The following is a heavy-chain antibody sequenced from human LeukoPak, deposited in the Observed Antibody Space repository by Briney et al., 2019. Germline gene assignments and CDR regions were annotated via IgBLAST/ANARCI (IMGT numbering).Heavy chain of an antibody. Sequence: SQTLSLTCTLSVGSISSGSYYWSWIRQPAGKGLEWIGRIYTSGSTNYNPSLKSRVTISVDTSKNQFSLKLSSVTAADTAVYYCARDQYYYGSGSSNPTYYYYYYYMDVWGKGTTVTVSS. D-gene: IGHD3-10*01. J-gene: IGHJ6*03. V-gene: IGHV4-61*02. CDR1: VGSISSGSYY. CDR3: ARDQYYYGSGSSNPTYYYYYYYMDV. CDR2: IYTSGST.